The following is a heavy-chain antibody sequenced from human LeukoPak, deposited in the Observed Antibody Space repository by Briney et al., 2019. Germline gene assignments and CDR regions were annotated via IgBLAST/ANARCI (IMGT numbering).Heavy chain of an antibody. V-gene: IGHV3-48*02. CDR2: ISGGSDTI. D-gene: IGHD3-22*01. CDR1: GFTFRSYS. J-gene: IGHJ4*02. Sequence: PGGSLRLSCAASGFTFRSYSMNWVRQAPGKGLEWVSYISGGSDTIYYADSVKGRFTISRDNAKNSLYLQMNSLRDVDTAVYYCARDQWFSCDYWGQGALVTVSS. CDR3: ARDQWFSCDY.